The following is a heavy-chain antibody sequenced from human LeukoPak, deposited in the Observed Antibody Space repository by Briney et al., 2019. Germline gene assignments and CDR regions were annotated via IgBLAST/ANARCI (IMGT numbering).Heavy chain of an antibody. Sequence: GGSLRLSCAASGFTFSDHYMDWVRQAPGKGLEWVGRIRDKVNSYTTEYAASVKGRFTLSRDDSKSSLYLQMNSLKTEDTAVYICVRDTYASFDYWGQGTLVTVSS. CDR2: IRDKVNSYTT. CDR1: GFTFSDHY. D-gene: IGHD2-2*01. V-gene: IGHV3-72*01. J-gene: IGHJ4*02. CDR3: VRDTYASFDY.